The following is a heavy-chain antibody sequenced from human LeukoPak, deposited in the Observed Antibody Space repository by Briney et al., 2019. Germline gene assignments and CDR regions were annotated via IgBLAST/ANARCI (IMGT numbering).Heavy chain of an antibody. CDR3: ARLGQGYYYDSSGYFDY. J-gene: IGHJ4*02. CDR1: GFIFRNYA. D-gene: IGHD3-22*01. CDR2: IWYDGSNK. Sequence: PGSSLRLSCAASGFIFRNYAMHWVRQAPGKGLEWVAVIWYDGSNKYYADSVKGRFTIPRDNSKNTLYLQMNSLRAEDTAVYYCARLGQGYYYDSSGYFDYWGQGTLVTVSS. V-gene: IGHV3-33*08.